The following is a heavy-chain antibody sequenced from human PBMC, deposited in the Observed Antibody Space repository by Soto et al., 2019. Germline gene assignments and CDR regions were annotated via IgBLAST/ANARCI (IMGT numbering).Heavy chain of an antibody. J-gene: IGHJ3*02. D-gene: IGHD3-3*01. CDR3: ASPARNYDFWSGYSFDI. CDR1: GYTFTSYD. V-gene: IGHV1-8*01. Sequence: QVQLVQSGAEVKKPGASVKVSCKASGYTFTSYDINWVRQATGQGLEWMGWMNHNSGNTGYAQKFQGRVTMTRNTSISTAYMELSSLRSEDTAVYYCASPARNYDFWSGYSFDIWGQGTMVTVSS. CDR2: MNHNSGNT.